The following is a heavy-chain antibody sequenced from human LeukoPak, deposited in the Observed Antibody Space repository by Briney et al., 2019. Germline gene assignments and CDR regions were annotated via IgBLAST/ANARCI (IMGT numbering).Heavy chain of an antibody. J-gene: IGHJ4*02. CDR3: ARDVGGSLDY. CDR1: GFTFSSYG. Sequence: PGGSLRLSCAASGFTFSSYGMHWVRQAPGKGLEWVAFIRYDGGNKYYADSVKGRFTISRDNSKNTLYLQMNSLRAEDTAVYYCARDVGGSLDYWGQGTLVTVSS. D-gene: IGHD1-26*01. V-gene: IGHV3-30*02. CDR2: IRYDGGNK.